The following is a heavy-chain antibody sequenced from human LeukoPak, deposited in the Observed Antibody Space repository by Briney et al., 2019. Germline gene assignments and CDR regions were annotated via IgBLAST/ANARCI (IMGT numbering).Heavy chain of an antibody. J-gene: IGHJ3*02. CDR1: GGSISSSNSY. V-gene: IGHV4-39*07. Sequence: SETLSLTCSVSGGSISSSNSYWGWIRQAPGKGPEWIGSIYYSGTTYYNPSLKSRFTMSVDTSKNQFSLKLSSVTAADTAVYYCASADYDMAFDIWGQGTMVTVSS. D-gene: IGHD3-9*01. CDR3: ASADYDMAFDI. CDR2: IYYSGTT.